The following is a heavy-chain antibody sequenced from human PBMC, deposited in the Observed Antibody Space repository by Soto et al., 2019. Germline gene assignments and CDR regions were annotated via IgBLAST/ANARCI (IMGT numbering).Heavy chain of an antibody. V-gene: IGHV3-23*01. CDR1: GFTFSSYA. D-gene: IGHD4-4*01. Sequence: EVQLLESGGGLVQPGGSLRLSCAASGFTFSSYAMSWVRQAPGKGLEWVSAMSGDGGNTYYADSVEGRFTISRDYSKNTLYLQMNSLSPKDTATYYCAKDRDYSKFRGNYFDLWGQGTLVTVSS. CDR2: MSGDGGNT. J-gene: IGHJ4*02. CDR3: AKDRDYSKFRGNYFDL.